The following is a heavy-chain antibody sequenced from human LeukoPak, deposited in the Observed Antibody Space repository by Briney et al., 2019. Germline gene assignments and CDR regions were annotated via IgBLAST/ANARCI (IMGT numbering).Heavy chain of an antibody. D-gene: IGHD3-3*01. CDR3: ARSRQYYDFWSGYSDFDY. CDR2: IIPIFGTA. CDR1: GGTFTTYA. J-gene: IGHJ4*02. V-gene: IGHV1-69*13. Sequence: GASVKVSSKASGGTFTTYAISWVRQAPGQGLEWMGGIIPIFGTANYAQKFQGRVTITADESTSTAYMELSSLRSEDTAVYYCARSRQYYDFWSGYSDFDYWGQGTLVTVSS.